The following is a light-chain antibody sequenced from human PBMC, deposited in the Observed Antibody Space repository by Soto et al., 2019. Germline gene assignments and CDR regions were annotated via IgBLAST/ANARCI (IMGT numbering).Light chain of an antibody. V-gene: IGKV1-5*03. CDR1: QTISSW. CDR3: QHYNSYSEA. Sequence: DIQVTQSPSTLSGSVGDRVTITCRASQTISSWLAWYQQKPGKAPKLLIYKASTLKSGVPSRFSGSGSGTEFTLTISSLQRYDFATYYCQHYNSYSEAFGQVTKVDIK. J-gene: IGKJ1*01. CDR2: KAS.